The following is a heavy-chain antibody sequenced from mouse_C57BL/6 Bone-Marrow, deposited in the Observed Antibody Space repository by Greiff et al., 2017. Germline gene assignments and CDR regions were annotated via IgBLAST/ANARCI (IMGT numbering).Heavy chain of an antibody. CDR2: INPNNGGT. CDR3: AKRYGGGDY. CDR1: GYTFTDYN. D-gene: IGHD1-1*01. Sequence: EVQLVESGPELVKPGASVKMSCKASGYTFTDYNMHWVKQSHGKSLEWIGYINPNNGGTSYNPKLKGKATLTVNKSSSTAYMELRSLTSEDSAVYYCAKRYGGGDYWGQGTTLTVSS. V-gene: IGHV1-22*01. J-gene: IGHJ2*01.